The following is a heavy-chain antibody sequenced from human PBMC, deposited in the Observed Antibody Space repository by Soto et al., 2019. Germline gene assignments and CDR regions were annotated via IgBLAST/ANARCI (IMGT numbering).Heavy chain of an antibody. D-gene: IGHD3-3*01. V-gene: IGHV3-30*18. CDR1: GFTFSTHG. Sequence: PGGSLRLPCAASGFTFSTHGMHWVRQAPGKGPEWVAVISHDGSKKYYVESVEGRFSISRDNSKSIVHLQMNNVRTEDTAVYYCAKDKGPYYDFWSGQRWFDPWGQGTLVTV. CDR3: AKDKGPYYDFWSGQRWFDP. J-gene: IGHJ5*02. CDR2: ISHDGSKK.